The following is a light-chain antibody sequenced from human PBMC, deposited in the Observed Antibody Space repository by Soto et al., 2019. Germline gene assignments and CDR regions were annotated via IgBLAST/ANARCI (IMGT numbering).Light chain of an antibody. V-gene: IGLV2-11*01. J-gene: IGLJ2*01. Sequence: QSALTQPRSVSGSPGQSVTISCTGTSSDVGGYNYVSWYQQHPGKAPKLMIYDVSKRPSGVPDRFSGSKSGNTASLTISGLQADDEADYYCCSYAGSNTFGSVVFGGGTKLTVL. CDR3: CSYAGSNTFGSVV. CDR1: SSDVGGYNY. CDR2: DVS.